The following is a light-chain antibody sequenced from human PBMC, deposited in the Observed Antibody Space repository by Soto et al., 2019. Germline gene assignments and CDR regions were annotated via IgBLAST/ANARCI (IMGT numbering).Light chain of an antibody. CDR1: LSVSRN. J-gene: IGKJ1*01. V-gene: IGKV3-15*01. CDR3: QQYNAWPRT. Sequence: IVMTQSPATLSVSPGERATLSCRASLSVSRNLAWYQQKPGQAPRLLIFDASTRATGIPARFSGSGSGTEFTLTITXLQSEDFAVYYCQQYNAWPRTFGQGTKVDIK. CDR2: DAS.